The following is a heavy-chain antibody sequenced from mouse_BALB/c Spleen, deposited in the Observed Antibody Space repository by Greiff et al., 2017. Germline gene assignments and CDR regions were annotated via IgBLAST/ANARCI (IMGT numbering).Heavy chain of an antibody. CDR3: ARGPIYYDFYYAMDY. CDR1: GYTFTDYV. Sequence: QVQLKQSGPELVKPGASVKMSCKASGYTFTDYVISWVKQRTVQGLAWIGSTYLRTCSTYYNEKFKGKATLTADKSSNTAYMQLSSLTSEDSAVYFCARGPIYYDFYYAMDYWGPGTSV. CDR2: TYLRTCST. V-gene: IGHV1-77*01. J-gene: IGHJ4*01. D-gene: IGHD2-4*01.